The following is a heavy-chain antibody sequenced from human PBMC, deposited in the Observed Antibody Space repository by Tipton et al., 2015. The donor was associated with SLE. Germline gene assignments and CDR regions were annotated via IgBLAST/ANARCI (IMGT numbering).Heavy chain of an antibody. Sequence: RSLRLSCAASGFTFSYYVMHWVRQAPGKGLEWVALISYDGINEYYADSVKGRFTISRDNSKNTLYLQMNSLRAEDTAVYYCARDRGSPGLPLDYWGQGTLVTVSS. V-gene: IGHV3-30*04. CDR1: GFTFSYYV. CDR2: ISYDGINE. CDR3: ARDRGSPGLPLDY. J-gene: IGHJ4*02. D-gene: IGHD4-11*01.